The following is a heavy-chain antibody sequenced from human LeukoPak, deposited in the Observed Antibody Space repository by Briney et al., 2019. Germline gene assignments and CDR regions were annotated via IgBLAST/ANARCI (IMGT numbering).Heavy chain of an antibody. J-gene: IGHJ1*01. V-gene: IGHV3-11*03. CDR1: GFTFSDYY. CDR2: ISGSGSDT. Sequence: GGSLRVSCAASGFTFSDYYMSWIRQAPGKGLGSISYISGSGSDTNYADSVRGRFTISRDNAKSSLYLQMNSLTADDTAVYYCARTARIPEAWGQGTLVTASS. CDR3: ARTARIPEA.